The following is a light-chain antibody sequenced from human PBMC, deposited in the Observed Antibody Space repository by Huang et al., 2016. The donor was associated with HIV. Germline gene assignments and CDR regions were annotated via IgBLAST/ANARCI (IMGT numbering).Light chain of an antibody. J-gene: IGKJ1*01. CDR3: QQSYSTPQT. Sequence: DIQMTQSPSSLSASVGDRVTITCRASQSISSYLNGYQQKPGKAPKLLIYAASSLQSGVPSRFSGSGSGTDVTLTISSRQPEDFATYYWQQSYSTPQTFGQGTKVEIK. CDR2: AAS. CDR1: QSISSY. V-gene: IGKV1-39*01.